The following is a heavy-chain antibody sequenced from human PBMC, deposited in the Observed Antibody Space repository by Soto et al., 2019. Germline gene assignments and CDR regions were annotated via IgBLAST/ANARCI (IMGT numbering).Heavy chain of an antibody. Sequence: QVHLQESGPGLVRPSETLSLTCTVSGVSLKTYYWSWIRLPPGGGLEWIGYIFSSGGPNYNPSLRSRVTMSVETSNNQFSLKMSSVTAAETAVYYCARVAGISYYNHMDVWGKGTTVTVSS. CDR2: IFSSGGP. CDR3: ARVAGISYYNHMDV. D-gene: IGHD1-20*01. J-gene: IGHJ6*03. CDR1: GVSLKTYY. V-gene: IGHV4-59*01.